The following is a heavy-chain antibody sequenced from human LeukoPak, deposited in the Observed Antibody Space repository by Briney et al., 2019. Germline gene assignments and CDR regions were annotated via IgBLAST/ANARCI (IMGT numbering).Heavy chain of an antibody. Sequence: GRSLRLSCAASGFTFNSYGMHWVRQAPGKGLEWVAVISYDGSNKYYADSVKGRFTISRDNSKNTLYLQMNSLRSEDTAVYYCASYSGYAIHLPPIARAFDIWGQGTMVTVSS. J-gene: IGHJ3*02. CDR3: ASYSGYAIHLPPIARAFDI. V-gene: IGHV3-30*03. CDR2: ISYDGSNK. CDR1: GFTFNSYG. D-gene: IGHD5-12*01.